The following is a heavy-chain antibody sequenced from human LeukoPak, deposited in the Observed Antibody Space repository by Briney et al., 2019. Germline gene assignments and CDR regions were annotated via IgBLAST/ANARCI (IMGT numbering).Heavy chain of an antibody. J-gene: IGHJ4*02. D-gene: IGHD5-12*01. CDR1: GFTFSSYA. V-gene: IGHV3-23*01. CDR3: AKSGYDWYYFDY. CDR2: ISGSGGST. Sequence: GGSLRLSCAATGFTFSSYAMSWVRQAPGKGLEWVSAISGSGGSTYYADSVKGRFTISRDNSKNTLYLQMNSLRAEDTAVYYCAKSGYDWYYFDYWGQGTLVTVSS.